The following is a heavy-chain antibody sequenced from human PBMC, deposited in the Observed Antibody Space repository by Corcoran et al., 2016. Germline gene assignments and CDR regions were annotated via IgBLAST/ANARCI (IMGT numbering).Heavy chain of an antibody. J-gene: IGHJ5*02. CDR1: GASIRSGLYY. V-gene: IGHV4-39*01. D-gene: IGHD2-15*01. Sequence: QLRLQESGPGLVKPSETLSLTCTVSGASIRSGLYYWAWIRQPPGKGLEWIGSVYYSGTAYYNPSLRGRVTVSVDTSNNQFSLTLNSVTAADTAVFYCARSSYSYDSWFDPWGQGTLVTVSS. CDR3: ARSSYSYDSWFDP. CDR2: VYYSGTA.